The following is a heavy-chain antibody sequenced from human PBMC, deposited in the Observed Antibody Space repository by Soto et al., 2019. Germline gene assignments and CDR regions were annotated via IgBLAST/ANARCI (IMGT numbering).Heavy chain of an antibody. J-gene: IGHJ5*02. D-gene: IGHD2-8*01. CDR2: IKQDGSEK. Sequence: ESGGGLVQPGGSLRLSCAASGFTFSSYWMSWVRQAPGKGLEWVANIKQDGSEKYYVDSVKGRFTISRDNAKNSLYLQMNSLRAEDTAVYYCARALGVLKASNWFDPWGQGTLVTVSS. CDR3: ARALGVLKASNWFDP. CDR1: GFTFSSYW. V-gene: IGHV3-7*01.